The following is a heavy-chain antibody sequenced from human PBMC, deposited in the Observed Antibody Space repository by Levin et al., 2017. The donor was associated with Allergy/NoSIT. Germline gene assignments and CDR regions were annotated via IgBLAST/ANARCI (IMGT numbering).Heavy chain of an antibody. D-gene: IGHD3-10*01. Sequence: GGSLRLSCAASGFTLRSYWMHWVRQAPGKGLVWVSRINSDGSSTSYADSVKGRFTISRDNAKNTLYLQMNSLRAEDTAVYYCVRKMVRGIDDAFDMWGQGTMVTVSS. CDR1: GFTLRSYW. CDR3: VRKMVRGIDDAFDM. J-gene: IGHJ3*02. V-gene: IGHV3-74*01. CDR2: INSDGSST.